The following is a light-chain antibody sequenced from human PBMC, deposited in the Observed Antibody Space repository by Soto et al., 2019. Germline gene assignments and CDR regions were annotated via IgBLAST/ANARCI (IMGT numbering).Light chain of an antibody. CDR3: QQRYNWPIT. V-gene: IGKV3-11*01. J-gene: IGKJ5*01. Sequence: EIVLTKSPATLSLSPGETATLSCRASQSVSGYIGWYQQKPGQAPRLLIYADSNRATGIPARFSGSGSGTDFTLTISSLEPEDFSVYYCQQRYNWPITFGQGTRLEIK. CDR2: ADS. CDR1: QSVSGY.